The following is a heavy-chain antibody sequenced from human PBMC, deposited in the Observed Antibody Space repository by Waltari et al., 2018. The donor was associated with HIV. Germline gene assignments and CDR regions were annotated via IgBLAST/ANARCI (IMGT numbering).Heavy chain of an antibody. V-gene: IGHV4-59*01. CDR1: GGSIGTNF. J-gene: IGHJ4*02. CDR2: VFYSGTT. CDR3: ASSRAAAGLDS. D-gene: IGHD6-13*01. Sequence: QVQLQESGPGLVKPSEPLSLMCTVPGGSIGTNFWSWIRQPPGKGLEWLGYVFYSGTTNYNPSLKGRVTISVDTSKNQFSLNLRSVTAADTAVYYCASSRAAAGLDSWGQGTQVTVSS.